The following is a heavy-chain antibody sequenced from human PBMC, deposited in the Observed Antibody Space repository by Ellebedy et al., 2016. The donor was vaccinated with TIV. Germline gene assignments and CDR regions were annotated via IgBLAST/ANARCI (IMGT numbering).Heavy chain of an antibody. V-gene: IGHV3-9*01. CDR3: AREISVGYNYGYGGAVAYFDR. CDR2: ISPDSTSI. D-gene: IGHD5-18*01. Sequence: SLKISCAASGFTFDDYAMHWVRQAPGKGLEWVSGISPDSTSIHYADSLRGRFTISSTNAMNSLFLQMNNLRSDDTTWYYCAREISVGYNYGYGGAVAYFDRWGRGTLVTVSS. J-gene: IGHJ2*01. CDR1: GFTFDDYA.